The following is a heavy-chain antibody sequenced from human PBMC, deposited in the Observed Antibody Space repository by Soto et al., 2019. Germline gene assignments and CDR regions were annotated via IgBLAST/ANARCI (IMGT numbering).Heavy chain of an antibody. J-gene: IGHJ6*02. CDR3: ARDLGARIGWTLSHSYGMDA. CDR2: VIPIFGTA. Sequence: SVKVSCKASGGTFSSYAISWVRQAPGQGLEWMGGVIPIFGTANYAQKFQGRVTITADESTSTAYMELSSLRSEDTAVYYCARDLGARIGWTLSHSYGMDAWGQATTVTVYS. V-gene: IGHV1-69*13. CDR1: GGTFSSYA. D-gene: IGHD6-19*01.